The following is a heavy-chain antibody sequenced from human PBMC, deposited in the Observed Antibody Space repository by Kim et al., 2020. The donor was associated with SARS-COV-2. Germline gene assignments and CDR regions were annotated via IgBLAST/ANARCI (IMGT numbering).Heavy chain of an antibody. CDR2: ILYDENKK. J-gene: IGHJ3*02. V-gene: IGHV3-30*18. CDR1: GFTFSSYG. CDR3: AKPQGSDAFDI. Sequence: GGSLRLSCAASGFTFSSYGMHWVRKAPGKGLEWVAGILYDENKKYYADSVKGRFTISRDNYKNTLYLQMNSLRAEDTAVYYCAKPQGSDAFDIWGQGTMV. D-gene: IGHD3-10*01.